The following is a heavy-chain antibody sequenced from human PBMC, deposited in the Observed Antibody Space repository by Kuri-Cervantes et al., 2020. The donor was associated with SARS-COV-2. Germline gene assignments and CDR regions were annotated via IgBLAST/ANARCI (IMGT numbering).Heavy chain of an antibody. D-gene: IGHD3-3*01. V-gene: IGHV3-7*01. CDR2: IKQDGSEK. J-gene: IGHJ4*02. CDR3: ARKRNNYDFWSGPIYYFDF. CDR1: GFTFSSYW. Sequence: GGSLRLSCAASGFTFSSYWMSWVRQAPGKGLEWVANIKQDGSEKYYVDSVKGRFTISRDNAKNSLYLQMNSLRAEDTAVYYCARKRNNYDFWSGPIYYFDFWGQGTLVTVS.